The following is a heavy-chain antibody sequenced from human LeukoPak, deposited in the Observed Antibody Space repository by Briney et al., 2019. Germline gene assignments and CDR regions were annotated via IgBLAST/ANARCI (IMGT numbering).Heavy chain of an antibody. CDR3: ARRGFLGSGTLAFGY. CDR1: GGSISSGGYY. CDR2: IYHSGST. D-gene: IGHD3-10*01. Sequence: PSETLSLTCTVSGGSISSGGYYWSWIRQPPGKGLEWIGYIYHSGSTYYNPSLKSRVTISVDRSKNQFSLKLSSVTAADTTVYYCARRGFLGSGTLAFGYWGQGTLVTVSS. V-gene: IGHV4-30-2*01. J-gene: IGHJ4*02.